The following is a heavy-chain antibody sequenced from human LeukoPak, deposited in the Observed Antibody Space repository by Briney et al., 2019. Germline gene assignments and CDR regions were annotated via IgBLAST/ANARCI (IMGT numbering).Heavy chain of an antibody. J-gene: IGHJ2*01. CDR2: ISSTSSTI. V-gene: IGHV3-48*04. Sequence: GGSLRLSCAASGFTFSSYSMNWVRQAPGKGLEWVSSISSTSSTIYYADSVKSRLTISRDNAKNSLFLHMNSLRAEDTAVYYCARDLRRDDYAGEEFDLWGRGTLVTVSS. CDR1: GFTFSSYS. D-gene: IGHD4-23*01. CDR3: ARDLRRDDYAGEEFDL.